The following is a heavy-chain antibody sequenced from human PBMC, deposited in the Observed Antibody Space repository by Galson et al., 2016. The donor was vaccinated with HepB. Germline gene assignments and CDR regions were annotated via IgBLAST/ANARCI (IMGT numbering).Heavy chain of an antibody. Sequence: SETLSLTCTVSRGSISSSVYFWGWIRQPPGKGLEWIGTMYNSGSTYYSASLKSRVTISVDTSENQFSLELSSVTAADTAVYYCASLNFERSLIVGVAAFDIWGQGTKVTVSS. CDR1: RGSISSSVYF. V-gene: IGHV4-39*01. D-gene: IGHD3-22*01. CDR3: ASLNFERSLIVGVAAFDI. J-gene: IGHJ3*02. CDR2: MYNSGST.